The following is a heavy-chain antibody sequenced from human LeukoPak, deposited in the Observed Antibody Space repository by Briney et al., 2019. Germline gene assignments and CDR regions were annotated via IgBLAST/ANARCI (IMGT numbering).Heavy chain of an antibody. CDR2: IHHSGGT. CDR3: ARAGGYRPAAADLDY. Sequence: SETLSLTCAVSGGSISSNHWSWIRQPPGKGLEWIGDIHHSGGTNYNPSLKSRVTISVDTSKNQFSLKLNSVTAADTAVYYCARAGGYRPAAADLDYWGQGTLVTVSS. J-gene: IGHJ4*02. CDR1: GGSISSNH. V-gene: IGHV4-59*01. D-gene: IGHD6-13*01.